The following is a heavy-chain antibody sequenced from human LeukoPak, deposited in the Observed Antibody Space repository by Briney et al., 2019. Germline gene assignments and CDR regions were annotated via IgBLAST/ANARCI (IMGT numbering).Heavy chain of an antibody. J-gene: IGHJ4*02. Sequence: GGSLRLSCAASGFTFSNYWMHWVRQAPGKGLVWVSLINSDGSSTNYADSVKGRFTISRDNAKNTLSLQMNSLRAEDTAVYYCASGGTGYSYDWGQGTLVTVSS. CDR3: ASGGTGYSYD. V-gene: IGHV3-74*01. D-gene: IGHD5-18*01. CDR2: INSDGSST. CDR1: GFTFSNYW.